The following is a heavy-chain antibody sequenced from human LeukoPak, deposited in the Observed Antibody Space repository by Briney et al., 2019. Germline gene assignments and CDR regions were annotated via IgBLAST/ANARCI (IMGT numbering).Heavy chain of an antibody. Sequence: GGSLRLSCAASGFTFSSYGMHWVRQAPGKGLEWVAVIWYDGSNKYYADSVKGRLTISRDNSKNTLYLQMNSLRAEDTAVYYCAREVDHDFWSGYSSWFDPWGQGTLVTVSS. CDR3: AREVDHDFWSGYSSWFDP. CDR1: GFTFSSYG. V-gene: IGHV3-33*01. J-gene: IGHJ5*02. CDR2: IWYDGSNK. D-gene: IGHD3-3*01.